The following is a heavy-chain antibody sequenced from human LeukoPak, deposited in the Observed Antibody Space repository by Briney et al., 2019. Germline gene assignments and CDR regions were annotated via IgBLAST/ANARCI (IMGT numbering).Heavy chain of an antibody. CDR1: GGSLSSGSYY. Sequence: SQTLSLTCTVSGGSLSSGSYYWSWIRQPPGKGLEWIGRIYTSGSTNYNPSLKSRVTISVDTSKNQFSLKLSSVTAADTAVYYCARDTSSGWYVRDYWGQGTLVTVSS. V-gene: IGHV4-61*02. CDR3: ARDTSSGWYVRDY. D-gene: IGHD6-19*01. J-gene: IGHJ4*02. CDR2: IYTSGST.